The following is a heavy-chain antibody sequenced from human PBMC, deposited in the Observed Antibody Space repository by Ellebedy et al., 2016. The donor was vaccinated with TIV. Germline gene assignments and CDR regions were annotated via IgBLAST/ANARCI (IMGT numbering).Heavy chain of an antibody. J-gene: IGHJ6*02. V-gene: IGHV1-2*04. CDR1: GYTFTGYY. CDR3: ARGRHDYSNYGSNYYYYYGMDV. D-gene: IGHD4-11*01. CDR2: INPNSGGT. Sequence: ASVKVSXXASGYTFTGYYMHWVRQAPGQGLEWMGWINPNSGGTNYAQKFQGWVTMTRDTSISTAYMELSRLRSDDTAVYYCARGRHDYSNYGSNYYYYYGMDVWGQGTTVTVSS.